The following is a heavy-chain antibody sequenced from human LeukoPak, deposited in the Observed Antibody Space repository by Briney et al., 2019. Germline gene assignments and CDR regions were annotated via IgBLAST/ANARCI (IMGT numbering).Heavy chain of an antibody. CDR3: ATSVAAYSSSWYYFDY. J-gene: IGHJ4*02. CDR1: GYTLTELS. D-gene: IGHD6-13*01. V-gene: IGHV1-24*01. CDR2: FDPEDGET. Sequence: ASVKVSCKVSGYTLTELSMHWVRQAPGKGLEWMGGFDPEDGETIYAQKFQGRVTMTEDTSTDTAYMELSSLRSEDAAVYYCATSVAAYSSSWYYFDYWXQGTLVTVSS.